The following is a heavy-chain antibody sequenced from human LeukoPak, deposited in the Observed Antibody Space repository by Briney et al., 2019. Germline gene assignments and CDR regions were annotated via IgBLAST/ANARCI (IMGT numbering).Heavy chain of an antibody. CDR1: GYTFTSYG. CDR3: AREAPRGNIV. CDR2: MNPNSGNT. V-gene: IGHV1-8*03. Sequence: ASVKVSCKASGYTFTSYGISWVRQAPGQGLEWMGWMNPNSGNTGYAQKFQGRVTITRNTSISTAYMELSSLRSEDTAVYYCAREAPRGNIVWGQGTLVTVSS. D-gene: IGHD2-15*01. J-gene: IGHJ4*02.